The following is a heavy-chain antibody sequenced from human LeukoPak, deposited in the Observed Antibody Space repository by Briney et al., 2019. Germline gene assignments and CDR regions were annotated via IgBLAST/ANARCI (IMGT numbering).Heavy chain of an antibody. CDR3: ARVGGRYYYDSSGYQFDY. J-gene: IGHJ4*02. D-gene: IGHD3-22*01. V-gene: IGHV3-30*02. Sequence: GGSLRLSCAASGFTFSSYGMHWVRQAPGKGLEWVAFIRYDGSNKYYADSVKGRFTISRDNSKNTLYLQMNSLRAEDTAVYYCARVGGRYYYDSSGYQFDYWGQGTLVTVSS. CDR1: GFTFSSYG. CDR2: IRYDGSNK.